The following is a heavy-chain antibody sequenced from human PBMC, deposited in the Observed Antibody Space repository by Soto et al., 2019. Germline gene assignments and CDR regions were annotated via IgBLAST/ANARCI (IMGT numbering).Heavy chain of an antibody. CDR1: GDSVSSNSAA. D-gene: IGHD4-17*01. J-gene: IGHJ6*02. V-gene: IGHV6-1*01. CDR3: ARVYGGNSGFSIFLKSYYGMDV. CDR2: TYYRSKWYN. Sequence: SQTLSLTCAISGDSVSSNSAAWNWIRQSPSRGLEWLGRTYYRSKWYNDYAVSVKSRITINPDPSKNQFSLQLNSVTPEDTAVYYCARVYGGNSGFSIFLKSYYGMDVWGQGTTVTV.